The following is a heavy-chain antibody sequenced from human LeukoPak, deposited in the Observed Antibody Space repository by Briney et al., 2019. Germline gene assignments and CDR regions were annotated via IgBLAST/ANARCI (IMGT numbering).Heavy chain of an antibody. D-gene: IGHD6-19*01. V-gene: IGHV3-30*02. CDR1: GFTFSSYG. J-gene: IGHJ4*02. CDR3: AKDGERYSSGWHYDY. CDR2: IRYDGSNK. Sequence: GSLRLSCAASGFTFSSYGMHWVRQAPGKGLEWVAFIRYDGSNKYYADSVKGRFTISRDNSKNTLYLQMNSLRAEDTAVYYCAKDGERYSSGWHYDYWGQGTLVTVSS.